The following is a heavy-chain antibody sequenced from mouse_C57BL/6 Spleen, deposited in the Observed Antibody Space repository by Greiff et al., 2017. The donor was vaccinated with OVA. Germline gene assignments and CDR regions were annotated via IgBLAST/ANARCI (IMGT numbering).Heavy chain of an antibody. CDR3: TSGELGTAWFAY. CDR2: IDPETGGT. D-gene: IGHD4-1*01. J-gene: IGHJ3*01. V-gene: IGHV1-15*01. CDR1: GYTFTDYE. Sequence: QVQLQQSGPELVRPGASVTLSCKASGYTFTDYEMHWVKQTPVHGLEWIGAIDPETGGTAYNQKFKGKAILTADKSSSTAYMELRSLTSEDSAVYYCTSGELGTAWFAYWGQGTLVTVSA.